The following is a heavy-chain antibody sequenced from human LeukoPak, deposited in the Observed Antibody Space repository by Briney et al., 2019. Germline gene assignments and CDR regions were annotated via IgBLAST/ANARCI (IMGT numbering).Heavy chain of an antibody. CDR1: GYTFTSYG. CDR3: ARDPNPPYYYDSSGYFDY. J-gene: IGHJ4*02. CDR2: ISAYNGNT. V-gene: IGHV1-18*01. Sequence: GASVKVSCKASGYTFTSYGNSWVRQAPGQGLEWMGWISAYNGNTNYAQKLQGRVTMTTDTSTSTAYMELRSLRSDDTAVYYCARDPNPPYYYDSSGYFDYWGQGTLVTVSS. D-gene: IGHD3-22*01.